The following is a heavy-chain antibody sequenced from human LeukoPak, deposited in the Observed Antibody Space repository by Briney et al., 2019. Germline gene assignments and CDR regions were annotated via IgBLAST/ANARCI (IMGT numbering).Heavy chain of an antibody. V-gene: IGHV3-11*04. CDR2: ISSSGSTI. CDR1: GFTFSDYY. CDR3: ARDAVTMVRGVIITGFDY. J-gene: IGHJ4*02. D-gene: IGHD3-10*01. Sequence: GGSLRLSCAASGFTFSDYYMSWIRQAPGKGLEWVAYISSSGSTIYYADSVKGRFTISRDNAKNSLYLQMNSLRAEDTAVYYCARDAVTMVRGVIITGFDYWGQGTLVTVSS.